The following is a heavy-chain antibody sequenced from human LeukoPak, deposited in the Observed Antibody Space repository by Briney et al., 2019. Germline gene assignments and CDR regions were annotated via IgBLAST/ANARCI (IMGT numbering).Heavy chain of an antibody. D-gene: IGHD3-10*01. CDR2: IIPIFGTA. CDR1: GGTFSSYA. CDR3: ARERRKTTMVRSYYGMDV. V-gene: IGHV1-69*13. J-gene: IGHJ6*02. Sequence: ASVKVSCKASGGTFSSYAISWVRQAPGQGLEWMGGIIPIFGTANYAQKFQGRVTITADESTSTAYTELSSLRSEDTAVYYCARERRKTTMVRSYYGMDVWGQGTTVTVSS.